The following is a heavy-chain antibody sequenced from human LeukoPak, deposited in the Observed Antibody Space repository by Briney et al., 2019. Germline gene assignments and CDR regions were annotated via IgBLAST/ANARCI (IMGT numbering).Heavy chain of an antibody. J-gene: IGHJ4*02. Sequence: GGSLRLSCAASGFTFSSYAMSWVRQAPGKGLEWVSAISGSGGSTYYADSVKGRFTISRDNSKNTLYLQMNSLRAEDTVVYYCAKENGGAVTTYVDYWGQGALVTVSS. CDR1: GFTFSSYA. CDR3: AKENGGAVTTYVDY. D-gene: IGHD4-17*01. V-gene: IGHV3-23*01. CDR2: ISGSGGST.